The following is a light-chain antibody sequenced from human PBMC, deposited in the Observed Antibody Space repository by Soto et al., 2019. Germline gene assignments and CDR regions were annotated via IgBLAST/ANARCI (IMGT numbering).Light chain of an antibody. CDR3: MQALRTQWT. Sequence: DIVMTQSPLSLPVTPGEPASISCRSSQSLLHNNGYNYLDWYLQKPGQSPQLLIYLGSNQASGVPGRFSGSGSGTDFTLKISRVEAEDVGVYYCMQALRTQWTFGQGTKVDIK. V-gene: IGKV2-28*01. CDR2: LGS. J-gene: IGKJ1*01. CDR1: QSLLHNNGYNY.